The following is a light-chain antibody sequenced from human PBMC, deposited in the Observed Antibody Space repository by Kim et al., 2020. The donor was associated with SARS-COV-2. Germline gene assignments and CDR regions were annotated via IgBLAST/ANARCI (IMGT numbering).Light chain of an antibody. CDR3: QYYDNLGGFT. V-gene: IGKV1-33*01. Sequence: DIQMTQSPSSLSASVGDRVTITCQASQDIRKNLNWYQKRPGKAPNLLIYDASTLEAGVPSRFRGSGSGTDFTLTISSLQPEDVATYYCQYYDNLGGFTFGPGTKVDIK. J-gene: IGKJ3*01. CDR2: DAS. CDR1: QDIRKN.